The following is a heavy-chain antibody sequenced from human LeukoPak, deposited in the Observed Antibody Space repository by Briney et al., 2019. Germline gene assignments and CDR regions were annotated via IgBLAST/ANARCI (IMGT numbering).Heavy chain of an antibody. CDR3: ARDRMGYDSSGYYWSGWFDL. V-gene: IGHV4-59*01. CDR2: IYYSGST. J-gene: IGHJ5*02. CDR1: GGSISSYY. Sequence: PSETLSLTCTVSGGSISSYYWSWIRQPPGKGLEWIGYIYYSGSTNYNPSLKSRVTISVDTSKNQFSLKLSSVTAADTAVYYCARDRMGYDSSGYYWSGWFDLWGQGTLVTVSS. D-gene: IGHD3-22*01.